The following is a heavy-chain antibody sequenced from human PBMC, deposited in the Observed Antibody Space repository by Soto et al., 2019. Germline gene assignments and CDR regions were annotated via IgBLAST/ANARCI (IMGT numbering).Heavy chain of an antibody. J-gene: IGHJ4*02. CDR3: ARVYSSSWTDFDY. V-gene: IGHV3-74*01. D-gene: IGHD6-13*01. Sequence: PGGSLRLSCAASGFTFSSYWMHWVRQAPGKGLVWVSRINSDGSSTSYADSVKGRFTISRDNAKNTLYLQMNSLRAEDTAVYYCARVYSSSWTDFDYWGQGTLVTVSS. CDR1: GFTFSSYW. CDR2: INSDGSST.